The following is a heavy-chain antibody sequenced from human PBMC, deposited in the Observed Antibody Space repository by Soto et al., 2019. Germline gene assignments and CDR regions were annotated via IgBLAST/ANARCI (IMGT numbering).Heavy chain of an antibody. V-gene: IGHV3-11*01. CDR3: ATSSARRYGGDGNGLLADY. CDR2: ISSSGSTI. Sequence: QVQLVESGGGVVQPGRSLSLSCAASGFTFSDYYMSWIRQAPGKGREWVSYISSSGSTIYYADSVKGRFTISRDNAKNSLYLQMNSLRAEDTAVYYSATSSARRYGGDGNGLLADYWGQGTLVTVSS. CDR1: GFTFSDYY. D-gene: IGHD3-16*01. J-gene: IGHJ4*02.